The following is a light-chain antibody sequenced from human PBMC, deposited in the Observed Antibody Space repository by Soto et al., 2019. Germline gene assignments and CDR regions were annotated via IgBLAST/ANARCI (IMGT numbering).Light chain of an antibody. J-gene: IGKJ4*01. CDR2: AAS. CDR3: QYYNNWLAT. Sequence: DIVMTQSPDSLAVSLGERATFNCKSSQSVLSSSNNKNYLAWYQQKPGQAPRLLIYAASTRATGVSARFSGSGSGTEFTLTISSLQSEDFTIYYCQYYNNWLATFGGGTKV. V-gene: IGKV4-1*01. CDR1: QSVLSSSNNKNY.